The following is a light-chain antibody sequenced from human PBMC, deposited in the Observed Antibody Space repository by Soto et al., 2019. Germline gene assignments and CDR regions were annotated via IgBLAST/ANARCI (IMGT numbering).Light chain of an antibody. J-gene: IGKJ1*01. V-gene: IGKV1-5*01. Sequence: DIQMPQSPSTLSASVGDRVTITCRASQNVNSWVAWYQQKPGKAPKFLIYDASNLESGVPSRFSGRGSGTEFTLTISSLQPDDSATYYCQRYNSNSRTFGQGTRV. CDR2: DAS. CDR3: QRYNSNSRT. CDR1: QNVNSW.